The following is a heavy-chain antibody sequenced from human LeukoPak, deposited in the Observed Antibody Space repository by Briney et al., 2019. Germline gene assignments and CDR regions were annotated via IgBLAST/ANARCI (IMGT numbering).Heavy chain of an antibody. J-gene: IGHJ3*02. V-gene: IGHV3-21*01. Sequence: PGGSLRLSCAASGFTFSSYSMNWVRQAPGKGLEWVSSISSSSSYIYYADSVKGRFTISRDNAKNSLYLQMNSLRAEDTAVYYCARDYDSSGQRAFDNAFDIWGQGTMVTVSS. CDR2: ISSSSSYI. D-gene: IGHD3-22*01. CDR1: GFTFSSYS. CDR3: ARDYDSSGQRAFDNAFDI.